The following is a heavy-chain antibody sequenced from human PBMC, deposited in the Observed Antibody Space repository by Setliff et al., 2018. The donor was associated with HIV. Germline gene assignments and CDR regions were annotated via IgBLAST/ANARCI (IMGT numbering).Heavy chain of an antibody. CDR2: NSSDGSTF. Sequence: GGSLRLSCVASRFTFNDYWMNWVRQAPGKGLEWISFNSSDGSTFHYADSVKGRFTISRDNAKNSVYLQMHSLRVEDTAVYYCAAVPWGHSSLIIDHWGQGTPVTVSS. J-gene: IGHJ4*02. CDR3: AAVPWGHSSLIIDH. D-gene: IGHD3-16*01. V-gene: IGHV3-48*04. CDR1: RFTFNDYW.